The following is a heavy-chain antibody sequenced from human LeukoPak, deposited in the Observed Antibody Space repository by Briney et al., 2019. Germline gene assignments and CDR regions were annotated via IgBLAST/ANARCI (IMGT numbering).Heavy chain of an antibody. Sequence: TSETLSLTCAVSGGSISSSNWWSWVRQPPGKGLEWIGEIYHSGSTNYNPSLKSRVTISVEKSKNQFSLKLSSVTAADAAVYYCARVRYSDSSVLTRKRSYYFDYWGQGTLVTVSS. CDR3: ARVRYSDSSVLTRKRSYYFDY. CDR1: GGSISSSNW. CDR2: IYHSGST. J-gene: IGHJ4*02. V-gene: IGHV4-4*02. D-gene: IGHD3-22*01.